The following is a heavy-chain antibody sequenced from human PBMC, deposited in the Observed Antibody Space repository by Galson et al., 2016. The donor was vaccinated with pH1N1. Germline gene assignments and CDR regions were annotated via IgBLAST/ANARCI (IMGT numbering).Heavy chain of an antibody. CDR3: AHNNYGDYVNWFDP. CDR2: IYWNDDK. J-gene: IGHJ5*02. V-gene: IGHV2-5*01. Sequence: PALVKPTQTLTLTCPFSGFSLRTNGVGVGWIRQPPGKALEWLAVIYWNDDKRYSPSLKSRLTITKDTSKNQVVLTMTSMDPVDTATYYCAHNNYGDYVNWFDPWGQGTLVTVSS. CDR1: GFSLRTNGVG. D-gene: IGHD4-17*01.